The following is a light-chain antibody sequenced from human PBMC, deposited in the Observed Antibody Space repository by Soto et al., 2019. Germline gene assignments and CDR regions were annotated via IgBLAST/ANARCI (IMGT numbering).Light chain of an antibody. CDR3: QNADSQTNR. Sequence: SPADVSVSILHLGTLTFRASQGISNYLAWYQQKPGKVPKFLIYAASTLQSGVPSRFSGSGSGTDFTLTISSLQPEDVTTYCCQNADSQTNRFGQRAMVAIK. J-gene: IGKJ1*01. CDR2: AAS. V-gene: IGKV1-27*01. CDR1: QGISNY.